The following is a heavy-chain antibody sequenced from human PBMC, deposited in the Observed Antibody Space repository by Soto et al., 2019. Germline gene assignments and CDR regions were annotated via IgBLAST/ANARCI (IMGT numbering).Heavy chain of an antibody. J-gene: IGHJ4*02. V-gene: IGHV2-5*02. CDR2: IYWDDDK. CDR3: AHGSCFGADCYPNPYFDF. Sequence: QITLKESGPTLVNPTQTLTLTCTFSGFSLSTTEEGVGWIRQPPGKAPEWLALIYWDDDKRYSPSLKTRLTITKDTSKNQVVLTVTNVDPVDTATYYWAHGSCFGADCYPNPYFDFWGQGILVTVSS. D-gene: IGHD2-21*02. CDR1: GFSLSTTEEG.